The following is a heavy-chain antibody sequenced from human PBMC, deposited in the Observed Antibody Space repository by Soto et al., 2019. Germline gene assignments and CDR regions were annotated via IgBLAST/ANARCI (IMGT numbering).Heavy chain of an antibody. V-gene: IGHV4-38-2*02. D-gene: IGHD5-12*01. CDR1: GYSISSGYY. J-gene: IGHJ4*02. CDR2: IYHSGST. CDR3: EREVMATIKIDY. Sequence: SETLSLTCAVSGYSISSGYYWGWIRQPPGKGLEWIGSIYHSGSTYYNPSLKSRVTVSVDTSKNQFSLKLSSVTAADTAVYYCEREVMATIKIDYWGQGTLVTVSS.